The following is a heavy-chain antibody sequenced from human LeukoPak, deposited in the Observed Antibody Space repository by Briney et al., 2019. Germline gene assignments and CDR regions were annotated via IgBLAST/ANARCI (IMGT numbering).Heavy chain of an antibody. Sequence: SVKVSCKASGGTFSSYAISWVRQAPGQGLEWMGGIIPIFGTANYAQKFQGRVTITADKSTSTAYMELSSLRSEDTAVYYCARDPNYYDSSGYNAAFDIWGQGTMVTVSS. D-gene: IGHD3-22*01. CDR1: GGTFSSYA. CDR2: IIPIFGTA. J-gene: IGHJ3*02. CDR3: ARDPNYYDSSGYNAAFDI. V-gene: IGHV1-69*06.